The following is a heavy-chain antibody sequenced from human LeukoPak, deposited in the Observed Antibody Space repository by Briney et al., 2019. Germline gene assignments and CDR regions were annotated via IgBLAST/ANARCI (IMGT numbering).Heavy chain of an antibody. Sequence: GGSLRLSCAASGFTFSSYWMSWVRQAPGKGLEWVANINQGGSDKHYVDSRFTISRDNANNSLYLQMNSLRAEDTAVYYCVRETRSGSYSGYWGQGTLVTVSS. CDR1: GFTFSSYW. J-gene: IGHJ4*02. CDR3: VRETRSGSYSGY. D-gene: IGHD1-26*01. V-gene: IGHV3-7*01. CDR2: INQGGSDK.